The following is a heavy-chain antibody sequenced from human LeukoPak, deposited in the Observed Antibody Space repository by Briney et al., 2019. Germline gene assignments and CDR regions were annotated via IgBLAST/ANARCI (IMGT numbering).Heavy chain of an antibody. Sequence: GGALRLSCAASGFTFSSYAMSWVRQAPGKGLEWVSSISSSSSYIYYADSVKGRFTISRDNAKNSLYLQMNSLRAEDTAVYHCASGARGGPEYFQHWGQGTLVTVSS. CDR2: ISSSSSYI. CDR1: GFTFSSYA. CDR3: ASGARGGPEYFQH. J-gene: IGHJ1*01. D-gene: IGHD2-15*01. V-gene: IGHV3-21*01.